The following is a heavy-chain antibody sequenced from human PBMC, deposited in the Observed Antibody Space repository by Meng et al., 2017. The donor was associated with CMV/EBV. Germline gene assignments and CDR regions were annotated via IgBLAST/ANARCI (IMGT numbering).Heavy chain of an antibody. CDR3: ARGSTDDNSWYYY. V-gene: IGHV3-30*04. CDR1: GFTFSSYA. D-gene: IGHD6-13*01. Sequence: GESLKISCAASGFTFSSYAMHWVRQAPGKGLEWVAVISYDGSNKYYADSVKGRFTISRDNSKNTLYLQMNSLRAEDTAVYYCARGSTDDNSWYYYCGQGTLVTVSS. CDR2: ISYDGSNK. J-gene: IGHJ4*02.